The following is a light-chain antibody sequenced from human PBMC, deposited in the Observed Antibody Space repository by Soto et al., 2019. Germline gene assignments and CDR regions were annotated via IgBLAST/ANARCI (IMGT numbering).Light chain of an antibody. CDR2: DVN. V-gene: IGLV2-8*01. J-gene: IGLJ2*01. CDR1: SSDVGAYDL. CDR3: NSFAGSNTLA. Sequence: QSVLTQPPSASGSPGQSVTISCTGTSSDVGAYDLVSWYQQFPGKAPKLIIFDVNKRPSGVPDRFFGSKSGNAAFLTVSGVQAEDEADYYCNSFAGSNTLAFGGGTKLTV.